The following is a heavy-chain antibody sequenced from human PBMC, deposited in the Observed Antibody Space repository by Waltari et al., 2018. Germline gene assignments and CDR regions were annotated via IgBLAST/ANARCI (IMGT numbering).Heavy chain of an antibody. V-gene: IGHV3-30*18. CDR3: AKDLDGGGVIDPPHY. CDR2: ISYDGSNK. D-gene: IGHD3-16*02. Sequence: QVQLVESGGGVVQTGRSLRLSCAASGFTFSSYGMHWVRQDPGKGLEWVAVISYDGSNKYYADSVKGRFTISRDNSKNTLYLQMNSLRAEDTAVYYCAKDLDGGGVIDPPHYWGQGTLVTVSS. CDR1: GFTFSSYG. J-gene: IGHJ4*02.